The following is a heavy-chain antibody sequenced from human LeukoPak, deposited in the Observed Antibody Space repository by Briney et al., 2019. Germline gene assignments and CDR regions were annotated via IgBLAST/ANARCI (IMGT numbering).Heavy chain of an antibody. CDR3: ARDLGGYGDYGTNFDY. Sequence: GGSLRLSCVASEFTFNKYEMNWVRQAPGKGLEWVSAISSSSSYIYYADSVKGRFTISRHNAKRSLYLQMNSLRAEDTAVYYCARDLGGYGDYGTNFDYWGQGTLVTVSS. CDR1: EFTFNKYE. CDR2: ISSSSSYI. J-gene: IGHJ4*02. V-gene: IGHV3-21*01. D-gene: IGHD4-17*01.